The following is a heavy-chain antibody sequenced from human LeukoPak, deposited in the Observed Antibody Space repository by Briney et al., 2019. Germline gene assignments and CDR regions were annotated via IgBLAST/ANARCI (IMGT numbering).Heavy chain of an antibody. CDR3: AREGYTSGSAGAFDI. D-gene: IGHD1-1*01. J-gene: IGHJ3*02. CDR2: IWYDGSNK. Sequence: GGSLRLSCAASGFTFSSYGMHWVRQAPGKGLEWVAVIWYDGSNKYYADSVKGRFTISRDNSKNTLYLLMNSLRVEDTAVYYCAREGYTSGSAGAFDIWGRGTMVTVSS. V-gene: IGHV3-33*01. CDR1: GFTFSSYG.